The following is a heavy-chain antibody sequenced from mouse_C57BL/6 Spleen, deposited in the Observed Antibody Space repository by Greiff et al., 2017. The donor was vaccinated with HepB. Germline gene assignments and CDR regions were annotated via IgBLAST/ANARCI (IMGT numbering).Heavy chain of an antibody. J-gene: IGHJ3*01. V-gene: IGHV14-2*01. CDR2: IDPDDGET. D-gene: IGHD1-1*01. CDR1: GFNINDYY. Sequence: EVQLVESGAELVKPGASVKFSCTASGFNINDYYMHWVKQRTEQGLEWIGRIDPDDGETKYAPKFQGKATITADTSSNTAYLQLSSLTSEDTAVYYGARRGAYYDVGPGWFAYWGQGTLVTVSA. CDR3: ARRGAYYDVGPGWFAY.